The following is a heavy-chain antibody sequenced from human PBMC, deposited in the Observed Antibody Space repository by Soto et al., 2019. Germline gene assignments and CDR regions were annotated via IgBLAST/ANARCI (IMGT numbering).Heavy chain of an antibody. CDR1: GFSLSNARMG. J-gene: IGHJ6*02. Sequence: QVTLKESGPVLVKPTETLTLTCTVSGFSLSNARMGVSWIRQPPGKALEWLAHIFSNDEKSYSTSLKSSLTTXXXXXXXXXXXXXXXXXXXXXXXXXXXXXXXXXXXXXXXXXYYYXMDVWGQGTTVTVSX. CDR3: XXXXXXXXXXXXXXXYYYXMDV. V-gene: IGHV2-26*01. CDR2: IFSNDEK.